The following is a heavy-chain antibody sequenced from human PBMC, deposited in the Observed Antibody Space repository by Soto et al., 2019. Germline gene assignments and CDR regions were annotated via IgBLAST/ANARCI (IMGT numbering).Heavy chain of an antibody. CDR1: GFTFSSSV. J-gene: IGHJ3*02. Sequence: PGGSLGRSCASSGFTFSSSVMSWFRHAPGKGLEWVSGISVSGGSTYYADSVKGRFTISRDNSKNTLYLQMNSLRAEDTAVYYCAKVYTSSFGDAFDIWGQGTMVTVSS. CDR2: ISVSGGST. V-gene: IGHV3-23*01. CDR3: AKVYTSSFGDAFDI. D-gene: IGHD6-6*01.